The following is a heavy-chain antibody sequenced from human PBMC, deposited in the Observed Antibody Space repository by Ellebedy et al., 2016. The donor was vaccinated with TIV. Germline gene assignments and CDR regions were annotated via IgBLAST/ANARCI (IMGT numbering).Heavy chain of an antibody. Sequence: SVKVSXXASGGTFSSYAMSWVRQAPGQGLEWKGGIIPIFGTANYAQKFQGRVTITADKSTSTAYMELSSLRSEDTAVYYCAREIFLGIFGVVNDYWGQGTLVTVSS. D-gene: IGHD3-3*01. CDR1: GGTFSSYA. CDR2: IIPIFGTA. J-gene: IGHJ4*02. CDR3: AREIFLGIFGVVNDY. V-gene: IGHV1-69*06.